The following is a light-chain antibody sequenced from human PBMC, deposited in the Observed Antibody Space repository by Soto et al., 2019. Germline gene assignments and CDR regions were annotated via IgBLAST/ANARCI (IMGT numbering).Light chain of an antibody. CDR3: GTWDSSLSATGV. V-gene: IGLV1-51*01. J-gene: IGLJ3*02. CDR1: SSNIGNNY. Sequence: QSALTQPPSVSAAPGQKVTISCSGSSSNIGNNYVSWYQQLPGTAPKLLIYDSAKRPSGIPDRFSGSKSGTSATLGITGLQTGDEADYYCGTWDSSLSATGVFGGGTKLTVL. CDR2: DSA.